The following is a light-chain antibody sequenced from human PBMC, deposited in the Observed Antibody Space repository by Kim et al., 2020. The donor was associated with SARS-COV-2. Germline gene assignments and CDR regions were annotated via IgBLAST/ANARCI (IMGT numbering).Light chain of an antibody. CDR2: QDS. CDR3: QAWDSSTVV. V-gene: IGLV3-1*01. J-gene: IGLJ2*01. Sequence: VAPAQTASITCSGEKLGDKYACWYQQKPGQSPVLVIYQDSKRPSGIPERFSGSNSGNTATLTISGTQAMDEADYYCQAWDSSTVVFGGGTKLTVL. CDR1: KLGDKY.